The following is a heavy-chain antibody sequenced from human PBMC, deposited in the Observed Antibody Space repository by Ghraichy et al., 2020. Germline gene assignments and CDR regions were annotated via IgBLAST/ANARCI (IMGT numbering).Heavy chain of an antibody. Sequence: SVKVSCKASGGTFSSYAISWVRQAPGQGLEWMGGIIPIFGTANYAQKFQGRVTITADESTSTAYMELSSLRSEDTAVYYCASPQGCSGGSCYQGDTVYYFDYWGQGTLVTVSS. V-gene: IGHV1-69*13. CDR2: IIPIFGTA. CDR3: ASPQGCSGGSCYQGDTVYYFDY. J-gene: IGHJ4*02. D-gene: IGHD2-15*01. CDR1: GGTFSSYA.